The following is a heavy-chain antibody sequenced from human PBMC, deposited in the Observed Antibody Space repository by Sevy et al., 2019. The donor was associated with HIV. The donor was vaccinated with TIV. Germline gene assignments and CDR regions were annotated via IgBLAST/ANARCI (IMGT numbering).Heavy chain of an antibody. D-gene: IGHD1-1*01. V-gene: IGHV3-43*01. J-gene: IGHJ6*02. CDR1: GFTLYKSA. Sequence: GGSLRLSCAASGFTLYKSAMHWVRQVPGKALEWVSLISRDGDSIYYADSVKGRFTISRDYSKNSLYLQMNNLTIEDTALYYCARVYRGATNCNPHYYYGLDVWGQGTTVTVSS. CDR3: ARVYRGATNCNPHYYYGLDV. CDR2: ISRDGDSI.